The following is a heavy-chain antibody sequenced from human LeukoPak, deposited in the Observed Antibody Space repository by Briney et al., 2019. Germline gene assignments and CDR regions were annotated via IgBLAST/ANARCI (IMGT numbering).Heavy chain of an antibody. Sequence: SETLSLTCTVSGGSISSSSYYWGWIRQPPGKGLEWIGSIYYSGSTYYNPSLKSRVTISVDKSKNQFSLKLSSVTAADTAVYYCARDEYYDILTGYYTSAFDIWGQGTMVTVSS. V-gene: IGHV4-39*07. J-gene: IGHJ3*02. D-gene: IGHD3-9*01. CDR2: IYYSGST. CDR3: ARDEYYDILTGYYTSAFDI. CDR1: GGSISSSSYY.